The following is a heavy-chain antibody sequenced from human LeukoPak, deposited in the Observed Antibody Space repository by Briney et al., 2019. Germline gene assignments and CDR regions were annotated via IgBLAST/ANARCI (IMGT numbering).Heavy chain of an antibody. V-gene: IGHV7-4-1*02. Sequence: ASVKVSCKASGYTFTSYAMNWVRQAPGQGLEWMGWINTNTGNPTYAQGFTGRFVFSLDTSVSTAYLQISSLKAEDTAVYYCATTSPGIAAAGADYWGQGTLVTVSS. CDR3: ATTSPGIAAAGADY. CDR1: GYTFTSYA. D-gene: IGHD6-13*01. CDR2: INTNTGNP. J-gene: IGHJ4*02.